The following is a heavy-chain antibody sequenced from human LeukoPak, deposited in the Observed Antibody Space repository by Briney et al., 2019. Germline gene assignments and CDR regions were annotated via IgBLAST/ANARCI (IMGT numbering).Heavy chain of an antibody. CDR2: VFDSGRT. V-gene: IGHV4-59*11. Sequence: SETLSLTCTVSGGSMKTHHWNWIRQTPGKGLEWIGYVFDSGRTKENPSLKSRATLSADTSKNQLSLRLSSVTAADTAVYYCTTIKRGNIFGDFDFWGQGILVTVSS. D-gene: IGHD4-23*01. CDR1: GGSMKTHH. J-gene: IGHJ4*02. CDR3: TTIKRGNIFGDFDF.